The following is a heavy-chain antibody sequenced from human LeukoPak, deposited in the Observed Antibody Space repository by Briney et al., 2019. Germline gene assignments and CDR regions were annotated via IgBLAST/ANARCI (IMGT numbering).Heavy chain of an antibody. CDR2: ISSSGNTI. CDR3: ARDASGSYYFDY. Sequence: GRSLRLSCAASGFTFSRYSLNWVRQAPGKGLEWVSYISSSGNTINYADFVKGRFTLSRDTARNSVYLQMNSLRAEDTGVYYCARDASGSYYFDYWGQGTLVTVSS. CDR1: GFTFSRYS. V-gene: IGHV3-48*01. D-gene: IGHD3-10*01. J-gene: IGHJ4*02.